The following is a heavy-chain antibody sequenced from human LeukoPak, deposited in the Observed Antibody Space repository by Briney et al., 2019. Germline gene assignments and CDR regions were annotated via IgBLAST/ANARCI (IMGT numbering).Heavy chain of an antibody. Sequence: SVKVSCKASGGTFSSYAISWVRQAPGQGLEWMGGIIPIFGTANYAQKFQGRVTITADESTSTAYMELSSLRSEDTAVYYCASGEEQQLASLFGMDVWGQGTTVTVSS. CDR3: ASGEEQQLASLFGMDV. J-gene: IGHJ6*02. CDR1: GGTFSSYA. V-gene: IGHV1-69*13. CDR2: IIPIFGTA. D-gene: IGHD6-13*01.